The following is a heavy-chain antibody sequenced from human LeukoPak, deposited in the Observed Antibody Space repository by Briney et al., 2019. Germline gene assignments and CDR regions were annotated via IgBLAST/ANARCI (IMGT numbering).Heavy chain of an antibody. J-gene: IGHJ4*02. Sequence: PGGSLRLSCAASGFTFSSYSMNWVRQAPGKGLEWVSYISSSSRTIYHADSVKGRFTISRDNAKNSLYLQMNSLRDEDTAVHYCAGGSNYGDYVWGQGTLVTVSS. V-gene: IGHV3-48*02. CDR3: AGGSNYGDYV. D-gene: IGHD4-17*01. CDR1: GFTFSSYS. CDR2: ISSSSRTI.